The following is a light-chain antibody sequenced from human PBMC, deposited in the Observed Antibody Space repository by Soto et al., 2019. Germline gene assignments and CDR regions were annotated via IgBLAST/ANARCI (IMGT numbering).Light chain of an antibody. CDR3: QQYNSYWT. Sequence: DIQMPQSPSTLSASVVSRVTITCRASPSISSWLAWYQQKPGKAPKLLIYKASSLESGVPSRFSGSGSGTEFTLTISSLQPDDFATYYCQQYNSYWTFGQGTKVDIK. J-gene: IGKJ1*01. CDR1: PSISSW. V-gene: IGKV1-5*03. CDR2: KAS.